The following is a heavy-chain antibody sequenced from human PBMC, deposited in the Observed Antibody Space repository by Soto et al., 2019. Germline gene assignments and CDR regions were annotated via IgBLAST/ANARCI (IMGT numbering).Heavy chain of an antibody. CDR2: IGASGDQT. D-gene: IGHD3-3*01. CDR1: GFSFGPYP. J-gene: IGHJ4*02. V-gene: IGHV3-23*01. CDR3: AQEEWRGGAYHY. Sequence: DVQSLESGGVLVQPGGSLRLSCAASGFSFGPYPMGWVRQAPGKGLEWVTHIGASGDQTFYPDSVRGRFTISRDNSKNILYLQMNSLGVEDTAIYYCAQEEWRGGAYHYWGQGTLVTVSS.